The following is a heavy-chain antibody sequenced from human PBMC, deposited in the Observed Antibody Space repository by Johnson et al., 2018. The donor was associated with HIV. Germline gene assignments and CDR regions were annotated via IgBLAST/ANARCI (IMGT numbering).Heavy chain of an antibody. CDR2: IYSGGST. Sequence: MQLVESGGGLVQPGGSLRLSCAASGFTVSSNYMSWVRQAPGKGLEWVSVIYSGGSTYYADPVKGRFTISRDNSKNTLYLQMNSLRAEDTAVYYCARAGSSSDDAFDIWGQGTMATVSS. V-gene: IGHV3-66*01. CDR3: ARAGSSSDDAFDI. J-gene: IGHJ3*02. D-gene: IGHD6-6*01. CDR1: GFTVSSNY.